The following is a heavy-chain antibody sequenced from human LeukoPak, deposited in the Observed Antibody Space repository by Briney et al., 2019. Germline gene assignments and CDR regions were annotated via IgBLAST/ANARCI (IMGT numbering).Heavy chain of an antibody. CDR1: GGSISSSSYY. CDR3: ARGSRYCSGGSCYSFDY. D-gene: IGHD2-15*01. Sequence: KPSETLSLTCTVSGGSISSSSYYWGWIRQPPGKGLEWIGSIYYSGSTYYNPSLKSRVTISVDTSKNQFSLKLSSVTAADTAVYYCARGSRYCSGGSCYSFDYWGQGTLVTVPS. CDR2: IYYSGST. V-gene: IGHV4-39*07. J-gene: IGHJ4*02.